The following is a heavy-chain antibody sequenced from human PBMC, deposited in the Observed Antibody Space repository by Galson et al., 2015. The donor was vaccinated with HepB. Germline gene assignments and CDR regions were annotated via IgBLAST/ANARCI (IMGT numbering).Heavy chain of an antibody. D-gene: IGHD5-12*01. V-gene: IGHV3-48*02. CDR3: AGDRPIKS. Sequence: SLRLSCAGSGFSFSSYSMSWVRQAPGKGLEWLSYISSSSSPIYYTDSVKGRFTISRDNAKNSLYLQMNSLRDEDTAVYYCAGDRPIKSWGQGTLVTVSS. J-gene: IGHJ5*02. CDR1: GFSFSSYS. CDR2: ISSSSSPI.